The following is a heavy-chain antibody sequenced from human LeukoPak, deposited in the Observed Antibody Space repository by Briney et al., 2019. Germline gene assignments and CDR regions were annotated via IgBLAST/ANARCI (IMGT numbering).Heavy chain of an antibody. CDR2: IYYSGST. D-gene: IGHD1-26*01. CDR1: GGSISSYY. CDR3: ARVGARTFDY. V-gene: IGHV4-59*01. Sequence: SETLSLTCSVSGGSISSYYWSWIRQPPGKGLEWIGYIYYSGSTNYNPSLKSRVTISVDTSKNQFSLKLSSVTAADTAVYYCARVGARTFDYWGQGTLVTVSS. J-gene: IGHJ4*02.